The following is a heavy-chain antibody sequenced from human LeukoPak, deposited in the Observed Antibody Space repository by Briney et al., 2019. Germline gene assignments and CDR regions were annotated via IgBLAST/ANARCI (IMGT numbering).Heavy chain of an antibody. CDR1: GFPFSNYG. Sequence: PGGSLSLSCPASGFPFSNYGMHWVRQAPGKGLEGVAFIRYDGSNRYYADSVSGRFTISRDNSKNTLFLQMNSLRPEDTALYYCAAGSTWYYFDYWGQGTLVTVSS. V-gene: IGHV3-30*02. J-gene: IGHJ4*02. D-gene: IGHD6-13*01. CDR2: IRYDGSNR. CDR3: AAGSTWYYFDY.